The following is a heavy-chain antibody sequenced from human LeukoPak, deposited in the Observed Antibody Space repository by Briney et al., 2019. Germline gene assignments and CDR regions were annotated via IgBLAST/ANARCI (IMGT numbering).Heavy chain of an antibody. CDR1: GFTFSSYS. V-gene: IGHV3-21*01. CDR3: ARDREFDP. Sequence: GGSLRLSCAASGFTFSSYSMNWVRQAPGKGLEWVSSIGSSSSYIYYADSVKGRFTISRDNAKNSLYLQMNSLRAEDTAVYYCARDREFDPWGQGTLVTVSS. CDR2: IGSSSSYI. D-gene: IGHD5-24*01. J-gene: IGHJ5*02.